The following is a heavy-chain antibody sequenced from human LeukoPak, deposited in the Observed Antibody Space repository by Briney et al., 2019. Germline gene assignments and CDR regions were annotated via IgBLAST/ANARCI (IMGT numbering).Heavy chain of an antibody. CDR1: GGSISDYY. Sequence: PSETLSLTCTVSGGSISDYYWNWIRQPAGKGLEWIGRIHISGITNYNSSLKSRVTMSVDTSKNQLSLKLSSVTAADTAVYYCARDCSGGGCFPAGVDVWGQGTTVTVSS. V-gene: IGHV4-4*07. D-gene: IGHD2-15*01. CDR2: IHISGIT. J-gene: IGHJ6*02. CDR3: ARDCSGGGCFPAGVDV.